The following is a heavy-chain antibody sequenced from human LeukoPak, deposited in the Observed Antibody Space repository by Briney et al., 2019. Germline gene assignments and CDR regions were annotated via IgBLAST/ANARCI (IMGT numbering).Heavy chain of an antibody. CDR3: VRDRSYGAFDY. V-gene: IGHV3-20*01. D-gene: IGHD5-18*01. CDR2: ITPNGGTT. J-gene: IGHJ4*02. CDR1: GFTVSDKY. Sequence: GGSLRLSCAASGFTVSDKYMSWVRQAPGKGLEWVSGITPNGGTTGYADSVRGRFTISRDNAKNSLYLQMNSLRAEDTAFYHCVRDRSYGAFDYWGQGTLVTVSS.